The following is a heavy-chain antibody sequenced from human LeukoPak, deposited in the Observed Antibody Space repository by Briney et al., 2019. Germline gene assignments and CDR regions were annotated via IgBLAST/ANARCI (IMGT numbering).Heavy chain of an antibody. D-gene: IGHD4-17*01. Sequence: SETLSLTCTVSGGSISSYYWSWIRQPPGKGLEWIGYIYYIGGTNYNPSLKSRVTISVDTSKNQFSLKLSSVTTADTAVYYCARGVHGDYRWYSDLWGRGTLVTVSS. CDR3: ARGVHGDYRWYSDL. CDR1: GGSISSYY. J-gene: IGHJ2*01. CDR2: IYYIGGT. V-gene: IGHV4-59*01.